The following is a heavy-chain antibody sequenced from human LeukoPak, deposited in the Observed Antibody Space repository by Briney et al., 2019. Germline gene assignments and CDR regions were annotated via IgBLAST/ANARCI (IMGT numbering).Heavy chain of an antibody. CDR2: IIPIFGTA. J-gene: IGHJ6*02. D-gene: IGHD5-24*01. CDR1: GGTFSSYA. CDR3: ARDLSRDGYRLYYYYGMDV. Sequence: SVKVSCKASGGTFSSYAISWVRQAPGQGLEWMGGIIPIFGTANYAQKFQGRVTITRDTSASTAYMELSSLRSEDTAVYYCARDLSRDGYRLYYYYGMDVWGQGTTVTVSS. V-gene: IGHV1-69*05.